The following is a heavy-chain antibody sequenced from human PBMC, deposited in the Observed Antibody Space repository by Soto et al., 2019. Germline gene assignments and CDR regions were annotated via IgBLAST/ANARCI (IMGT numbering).Heavy chain of an antibody. J-gene: IGHJ3*01. CDR3: AKDRDGRSYFHMPDSFDV. V-gene: IGHV3-9*01. CDR1: GFTFDNNP. Sequence: EVLLVESGGGLVQPGRSLKLSCAASGFTFDNNPMHWVRQAPGKGLEWVSTISWNSDKIAYADSVKGRFTVSRDNAKNSLYLQMDSLRVDDTALYYCAKDRDGRSYFHMPDSFDVWGPGTVVTFSS. D-gene: IGHD1-26*01. CDR2: ISWNSDKI.